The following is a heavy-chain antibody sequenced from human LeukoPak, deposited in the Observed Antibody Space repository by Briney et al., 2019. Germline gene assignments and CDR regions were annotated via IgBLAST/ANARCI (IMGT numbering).Heavy chain of an antibody. J-gene: IGHJ4*02. CDR1: GFTLRSYA. V-gene: IGHV3-23*01. CDR2: ISGSGGNT. D-gene: IGHD6-19*01. CDR3: VKGPRPDITVAHTVEN. Sequence: PGGSLRLSCAASGFTLRSYAMSWVRQAPGKGLEWVSVISGSGGNTYYADSVKGRFTIPRDNSKNSLYLQMNTVRAEDTAVYYCVKGPRPDITVAHTVENWGQGTLVTVSS.